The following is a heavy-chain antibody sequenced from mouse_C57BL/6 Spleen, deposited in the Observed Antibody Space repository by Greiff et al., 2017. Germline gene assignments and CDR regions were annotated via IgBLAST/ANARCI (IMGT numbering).Heavy chain of an antibody. D-gene: IGHD1-1*01. Sequence: EVKLMESGGGLVKPGGSLKLSCAASGFTFSSYAMSWVRQTPEKRLEWVATISDGGSYTYYPDNVKGRFTISRDNAKNNLYLQMSHLKSEDTAMYYCARRIHYYGSSYVGYFDYWGQGTTLTVSS. CDR2: ISDGGSYT. CDR1: GFTFSSYA. V-gene: IGHV5-4*03. J-gene: IGHJ2*01. CDR3: ARRIHYYGSSYVGYFDY.